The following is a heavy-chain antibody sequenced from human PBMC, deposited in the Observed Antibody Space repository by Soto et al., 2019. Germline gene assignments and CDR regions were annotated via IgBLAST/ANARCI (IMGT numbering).Heavy chain of an antibody. D-gene: IGHD2-15*01. CDR1: GGTFSSYA. Sequence: SVKVSCKASGGTFSSYAISWARQAPGQGLEWMGGIIPIFGTANYAQKFQGRVTITADESTSTAYMELSSLRSEDTAVYYCARAVRIVAAIAYYYGMDVWGQGTTVTVSS. CDR3: ARAVRIVAAIAYYYGMDV. J-gene: IGHJ6*02. V-gene: IGHV1-69*13. CDR2: IIPIFGTA.